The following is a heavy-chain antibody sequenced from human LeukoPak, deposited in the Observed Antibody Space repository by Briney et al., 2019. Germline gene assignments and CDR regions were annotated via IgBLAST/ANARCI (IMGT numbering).Heavy chain of an antibody. J-gene: IGHJ4*02. CDR3: ARASGWYGTSYFDY. D-gene: IGHD6-19*01. CDR2: IIPIFGTA. CDR1: GGTFSSYA. Sequence: AASVTVSCKASGGTFSSYAISWVRQAPGQGLEWMGGIIPIFGTANYAQKFQGRVTITADESTSTAYMELSSLRSEDTAVYYCARASGWYGTSYFDYWGQGTLVTVSS. V-gene: IGHV1-69*13.